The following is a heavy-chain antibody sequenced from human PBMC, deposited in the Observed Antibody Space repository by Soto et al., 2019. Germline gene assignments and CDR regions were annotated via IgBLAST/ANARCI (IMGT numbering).Heavy chain of an antibody. Sequence: GGSLRLSCAASGFTFSSYAMSWVRQAPGKGLEWVSAISGSGGSTYYADSVKGRFTISRDNSKNTLYLQMNSLRAEDTAVYYCAKARSGYSYGMAEFDYWGQGTLVTVSS. J-gene: IGHJ4*02. CDR3: AKARSGYSYGMAEFDY. V-gene: IGHV3-23*01. CDR2: ISGSGGST. CDR1: GFTFSSYA. D-gene: IGHD5-18*01.